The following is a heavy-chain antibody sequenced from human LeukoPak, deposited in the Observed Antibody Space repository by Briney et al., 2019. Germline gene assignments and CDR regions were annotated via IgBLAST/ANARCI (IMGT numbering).Heavy chain of an antibody. D-gene: IGHD3-22*01. CDR1: GFTFSSYA. CDR3: AKDSPLGYYDSSGYLDY. J-gene: IGHJ4*02. CDR2: ISYDGSSK. Sequence: PGGSLRLSCAASGFTFSSYAMYWVRQAPGKGLEWVAVISYDGSSKYYADSVKGRFTISRDNSKNTLYLQMNSLRAEDTAVYYCAKDSPLGYYDSSGYLDYWGQGTLVTVSS. V-gene: IGHV3-30*04.